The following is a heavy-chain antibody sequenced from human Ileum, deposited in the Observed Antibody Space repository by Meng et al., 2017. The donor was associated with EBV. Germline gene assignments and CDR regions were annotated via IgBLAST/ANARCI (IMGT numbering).Heavy chain of an antibody. D-gene: IGHD2-8*01. CDR3: ARGVYGPTTRGREYFIH. V-gene: IGHV4-34*01. Sequence: QEHLQQWGAGRLKPSATLSLPGGVDGGSLNGYYWTWIRQPPGKGLEWIGEINHSGSTNYNPSLKSRVIISVDTSKNQFSLNLSSVTAADTAVYYCARGVYGPTTRGREYFIHWGRGTLVTVSS. CDR1: GGSLNGYY. CDR2: INHSGST. J-gene: IGHJ1*01.